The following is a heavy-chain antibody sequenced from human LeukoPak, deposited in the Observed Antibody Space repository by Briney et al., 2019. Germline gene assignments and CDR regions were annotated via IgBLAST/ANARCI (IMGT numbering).Heavy chain of an antibody. CDR2: ISAYNGNT. CDR1: GYTLTSYG. J-gene: IGHJ5*02. D-gene: IGHD6-19*01. CDR3: ARDSSSAVAGTLWFDP. V-gene: IGHV1-18*01. Sequence: ASVKVSCKASGYTLTSYGISWVRQAPGQGLEWMGWISAYNGNTNYAQKLQGRVTMTTDTSTSTAYMELRSLRSDDTAVYYCARDSSSAVAGTLWFDPWGQGTLVTVPS.